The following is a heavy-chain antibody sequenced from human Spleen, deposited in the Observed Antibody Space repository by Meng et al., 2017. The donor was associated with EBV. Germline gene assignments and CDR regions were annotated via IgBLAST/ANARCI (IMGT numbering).Heavy chain of an antibody. CDR1: RGSITSSSFY. V-gene: IGHV4-39*01. CDR2: LYYNGST. Sequence: LQLQGSGPGLVRPSETLSVTCTVSRGSITSSSFYWGWVRQPPGKGLEWIGSLYYNGSTFYSLSLNRRVTISADTSRRQFSLKFNSVTPADTAVYFCARLEGDGTGSYFVTWGQGTLVTVFS. J-gene: IGHJ5*02. CDR3: ARLEGDGTGSYFVT. D-gene: IGHD3-10*01.